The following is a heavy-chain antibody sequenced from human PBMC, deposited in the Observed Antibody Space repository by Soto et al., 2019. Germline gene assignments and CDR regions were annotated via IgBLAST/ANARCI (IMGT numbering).Heavy chain of an antibody. J-gene: IGHJ3*02. CDR1: GGSISTYY. CDR2: VYISGST. V-gene: IGHV4-4*07. Sequence: QVQLQESGPGLVKPSETLSLTCTVSGGSISTYYWNWIRQSAGKGLEWIGRVYISGSTNYHPSLQRRVAMSVDTSNNQFSLKVTAVTAADTAVYYCARGGRDGFDIWGQGTMVSVSS. CDR3: ARGGRDGFDI.